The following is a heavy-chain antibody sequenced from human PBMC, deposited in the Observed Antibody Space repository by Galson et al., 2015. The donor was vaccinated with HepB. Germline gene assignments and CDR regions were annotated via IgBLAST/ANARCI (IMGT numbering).Heavy chain of an antibody. D-gene: IGHD4-17*01. V-gene: IGHV3-21*01. J-gene: IGHJ4*02. Sequence: LRLSCAASGFTFSRYAIDWVRQAPGKGLEWVACISSSSSYIYYADSVKGRFTISRDNARNSLFLQINSLRAEDTAVYYCTRVADADYGDHSYFDYWGQGTLVTVSS. CDR2: ISSSSSYI. CDR1: GFTFSRYA. CDR3: TRVADADYGDHSYFDY.